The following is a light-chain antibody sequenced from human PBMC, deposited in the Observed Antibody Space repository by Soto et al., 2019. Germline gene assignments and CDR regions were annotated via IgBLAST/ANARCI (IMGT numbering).Light chain of an antibody. CDR2: DSS. V-gene: IGKV3-11*01. CDR3: QQRSIWPPA. J-gene: IGKJ4*01. Sequence: EIVMTQSPATLSLSPGERATLSCWASQSVGTYGAWYQQKPGQAPRLLIYDSSKRATDIPARFSGSGSGTDFTLTISSLEPEDFAVYYCQQRSIWPPAFGGGTKVEIK. CDR1: QSVGTY.